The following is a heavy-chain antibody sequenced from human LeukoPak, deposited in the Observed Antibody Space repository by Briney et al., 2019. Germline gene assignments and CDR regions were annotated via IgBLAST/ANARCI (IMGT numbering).Heavy chain of an antibody. CDR2: IKQDGSEK. CDR3: ARSHDYGDYADY. Sequence: PGGTLRLSCAASGFTFSSYWMSWVRQAPGKGLEWVANIKQDGSEKYYVDSVKGRFTISRDNAKNSLYLQMNSMRAEDTAVYYCARSHDYGDYADYWGQGTLVTVSS. V-gene: IGHV3-7*01. CDR1: GFTFSSYW. J-gene: IGHJ4*02. D-gene: IGHD4-17*01.